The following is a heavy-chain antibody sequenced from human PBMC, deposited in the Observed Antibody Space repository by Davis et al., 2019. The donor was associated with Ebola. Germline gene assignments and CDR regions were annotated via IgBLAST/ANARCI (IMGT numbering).Heavy chain of an antibody. CDR2: IRYDGSNK. D-gene: IGHD3-3*01. Sequence: GESLKISCAASGFTFRSYGMHWVRQAPGKRLEWVAFIRYDGSNKYYADSVKGRFTISRDNSKNTLYLQMNSLGAEDTAVYYCAKGWNYWGQGTLVTVSS. CDR3: AKGWNY. V-gene: IGHV3-30*02. J-gene: IGHJ4*02. CDR1: GFTFRSYG.